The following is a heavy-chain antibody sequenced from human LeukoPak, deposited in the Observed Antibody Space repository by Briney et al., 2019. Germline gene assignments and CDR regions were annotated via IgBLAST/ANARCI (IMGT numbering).Heavy chain of an antibody. J-gene: IGHJ3*02. CDR3: ARGVEGSNYYDSSGEGNALDI. Sequence: GGSLRLSCAASGFTFPTYGINWVRQAPGKGLEWLSYISSSSTIMYYAGSVRGRFTISRDNAKNSLYLQMNNLRHEDTAVYYCARGVEGSNYYDSSGEGNALDIWGQGTMVTVSS. V-gene: IGHV3-48*02. CDR2: ISSSSTIM. CDR1: GFTFPTYG. D-gene: IGHD3-22*01.